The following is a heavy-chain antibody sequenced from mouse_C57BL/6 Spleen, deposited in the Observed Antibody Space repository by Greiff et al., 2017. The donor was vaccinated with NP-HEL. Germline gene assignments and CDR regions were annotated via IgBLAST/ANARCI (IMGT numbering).Heavy chain of an antibody. V-gene: IGHV1-26*01. J-gene: IGHJ1*03. Sequence: EVQLQQSGPELVKPGASVKISCKASGYTFTDYHMNWVKQSHGKSLEWIGDINPNNGGTSYNQKFKGKATLTVDKSSSTAYMELRSLTSEDSAVYYCARPKIYDGPYWYFDVWGTGTTVTVSS. D-gene: IGHD2-3*01. CDR2: INPNNGGT. CDR1: GYTFTDYH. CDR3: ARPKIYDGPYWYFDV.